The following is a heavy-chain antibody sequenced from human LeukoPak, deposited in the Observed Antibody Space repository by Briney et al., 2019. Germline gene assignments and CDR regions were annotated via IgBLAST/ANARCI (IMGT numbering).Heavy chain of an antibody. CDR2: INHSGST. CDR1: GGSFSGYY. Sequence: SETLSLTCAVYGGSFSGYYWSWIRQPPGKGLEWIGEINHSGSTNYNPSLKSRVTISVDTSKNQFSLKLSSVTAADTAVYYCASSSSWYGSWFDPWGQGTLVTVSS. CDR3: ASSSSWYGSWFDP. D-gene: IGHD6-13*01. J-gene: IGHJ5*02. V-gene: IGHV4-34*01.